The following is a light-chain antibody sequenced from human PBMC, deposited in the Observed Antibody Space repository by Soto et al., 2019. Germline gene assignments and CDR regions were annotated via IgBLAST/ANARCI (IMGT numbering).Light chain of an antibody. Sequence: DIQMTQSPSSLSASVGDRVTITCRASQDIKNDLCWFQQKPWKAPKRLIYAVSNLQSGVPSRSSGSGSGTDFTPTISSLHPEDFATYYCLQHNAFPLTFGQGTRLEI. CDR1: QDIKND. CDR2: AVS. V-gene: IGKV1-17*01. J-gene: IGKJ5*01. CDR3: LQHNAFPLT.